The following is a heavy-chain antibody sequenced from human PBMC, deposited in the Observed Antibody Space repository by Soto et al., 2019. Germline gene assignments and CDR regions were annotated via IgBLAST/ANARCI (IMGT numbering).Heavy chain of an antibody. CDR1: GFTFSSYG. CDR3: AKVEIWSGTVYYFDY. V-gene: IGHV3-30*18. J-gene: IGHJ4*02. D-gene: IGHD3-3*01. Sequence: GGSLRLSCAASGFTFSSYGMHWVRQAPGKGLEWVAVISYDGSNKYYADSVKGRFTISRDNSKNTLYLQMNSLRAEDTAVYYCAKVEIWSGTVYYFDYWGQGTLVNVAS. CDR2: ISYDGSNK.